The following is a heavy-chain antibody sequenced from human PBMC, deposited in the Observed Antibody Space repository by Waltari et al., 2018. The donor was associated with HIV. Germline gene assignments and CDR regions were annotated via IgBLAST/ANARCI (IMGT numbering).Heavy chain of an antibody. Sequence: EVQVQESGGGLVQPGGSLRLSCAASGFIFSGYWMHWVRQAPGQGLVWVSNISNDGGRTSYADSVKGRFTISRDNAENTLYLQMNSLRGEDTAVYYCARDWRQPRGVYYGMDVWGQGTTVIVSS. CDR3: ARDWRQPRGVYYGMDV. D-gene: IGHD3-3*01. J-gene: IGHJ6*02. CDR1: GFIFSGYW. V-gene: IGHV3-74*01. CDR2: ISNDGGRT.